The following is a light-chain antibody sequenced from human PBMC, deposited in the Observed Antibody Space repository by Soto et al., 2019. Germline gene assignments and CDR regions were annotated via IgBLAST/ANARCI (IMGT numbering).Light chain of an antibody. Sequence: IQLTQSPSSLSASVGDRVTMTCPASLGISSAVAWYQQKPGKAPKLLVYSASTLQSGVPSRFRGSGSGTHFTLTISSLHPEDFASYYCQQLSYFPRGTCGQGTRLEV. CDR3: QQLSYFPRGT. J-gene: IGKJ5*01. V-gene: IGKV1-9*01. CDR2: SAS. CDR1: LGISSA.